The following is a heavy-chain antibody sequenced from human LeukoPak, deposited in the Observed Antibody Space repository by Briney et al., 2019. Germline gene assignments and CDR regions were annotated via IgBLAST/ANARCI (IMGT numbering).Heavy chain of an antibody. J-gene: IGHJ4*02. V-gene: IGHV3-48*04. CDR2: ISSSGSTI. Sequence: GRSLRLSCAASGFTFSNYPMHWVRQAPGKGLEWVSYISSSGSTIYYADSVKGRFTISRDNAKNSLYLQMNSLRAEDTAVYYCARGSSGWSDYWGQGTLVTVSS. CDR1: GFTFSNYP. D-gene: IGHD6-19*01. CDR3: ARGSSGWSDY.